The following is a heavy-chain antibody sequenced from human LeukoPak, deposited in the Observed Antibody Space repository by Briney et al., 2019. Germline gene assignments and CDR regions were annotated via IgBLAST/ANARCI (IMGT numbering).Heavy chain of an antibody. D-gene: IGHD3-10*01. Sequence: PSETLSLTCTVSGGSISSYYWSWIRQPPGKGLEWIGYIYYSGSTYYNPSLKSRVTISVDTSKNQFSLKLSSVTAADTAVYYCARDQPYGSGNDYWGQGTLVTVSS. CDR3: ARDQPYGSGNDY. V-gene: IGHV4-59*12. CDR2: IYYSGST. J-gene: IGHJ4*02. CDR1: GGSISSYY.